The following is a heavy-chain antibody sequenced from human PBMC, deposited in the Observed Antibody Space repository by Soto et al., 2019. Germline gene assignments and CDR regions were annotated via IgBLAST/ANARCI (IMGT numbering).Heavy chain of an antibody. CDR3: AREPSTYYDFWSGYYTGRGFDY. D-gene: IGHD3-3*01. J-gene: IGHJ4*02. CDR2: ISAYNGNT. V-gene: IGHV1-18*01. Sequence: QVQLVQSGAEVKKPGASVKVSCKASGYTFTSYGISWVRQAPGQGLEWMGWISAYNGNTNYAQKLQGRVTMTTDTATRTAYMELRSLRSDDTAVYYCAREPSTYYDFWSGYYTGRGFDYWGQGTLVTVSS. CDR1: GYTFTSYG.